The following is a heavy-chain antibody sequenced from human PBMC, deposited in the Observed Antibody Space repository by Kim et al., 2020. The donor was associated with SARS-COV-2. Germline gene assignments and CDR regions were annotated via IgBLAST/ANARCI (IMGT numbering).Heavy chain of an antibody. CDR2: ISSSSSTI. Sequence: GGSLRLSCAASGFTFSSYSMNWVRQAPGKGLEWVSYISSSSSTIYYADSVKGRFTISRDNAKNSLYLQMNSLRAEDTAVYYCARAGGIATTVTIDYYYGMDVWGQGTTVTVSS. CDR3: ARAGGIATTVTIDYYYGMDV. D-gene: IGHD4-17*01. V-gene: IGHV3-48*04. CDR1: GFTFSSYS. J-gene: IGHJ6*02.